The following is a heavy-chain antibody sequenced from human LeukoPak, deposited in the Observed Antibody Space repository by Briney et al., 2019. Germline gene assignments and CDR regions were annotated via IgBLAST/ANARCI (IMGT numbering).Heavy chain of an antibody. D-gene: IGHD1-14*01. CDR2: IDNDGSDS. Sequence: GGSPRLSCAASEFTFTNYWMQWVRQAPGEGLVWVSRIDNDGSDSIYADSVKGRFTISRDNAKNTVYLQMNGLRADDTAVYYCARGGYHHGFDIWGQGTMVIVSS. J-gene: IGHJ3*02. CDR3: ARGGYHHGFDI. CDR1: EFTFTNYW. V-gene: IGHV3-74*01.